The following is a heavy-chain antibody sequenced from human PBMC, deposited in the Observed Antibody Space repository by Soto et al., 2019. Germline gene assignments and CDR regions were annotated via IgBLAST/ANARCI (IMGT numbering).Heavy chain of an antibody. V-gene: IGHV3-30-3*01. CDR2: ISYDGTNK. CDR1: GFAYSITYSRYA. D-gene: IGHD6-6*01. Sequence: VQLVESGGGLVQPGGSLRLSCAASGFAYSITYSRYAMNWVRQAPGKGLDWVEVISYDGTNKCYADSVRGCFTISRDNSKNTLYMQMNILRVKETAVYYRAREKADRFLAGGLDVWGRGTTVTVSS. J-gene: IGHJ6*02. CDR3: AREKADRFLAGGLDV.